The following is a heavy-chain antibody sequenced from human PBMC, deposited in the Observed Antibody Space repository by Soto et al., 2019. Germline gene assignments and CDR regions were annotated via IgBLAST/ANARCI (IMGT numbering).Heavy chain of an antibody. CDR1: GDSISISTNW. D-gene: IGHD3-10*01. Sequence: QVQLQQSGPRLVKPSGTLSVTCAVSGDSISISTNWWSWVRLSPGKGLEWIAEIYHTGSTNFSPSLKSRVPISMDKIENNVSLNLSAVTAADTAVYFCASSRGLYGVPTNVDIWGQGIPVTVSA. J-gene: IGHJ4*02. CDR2: IYHTGST. CDR3: ASSRGLYGVPTNVDI. V-gene: IGHV4-4*02.